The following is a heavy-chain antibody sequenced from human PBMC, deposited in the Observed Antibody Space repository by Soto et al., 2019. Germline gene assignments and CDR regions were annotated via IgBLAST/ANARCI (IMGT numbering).Heavy chain of an antibody. CDR1: GFTFSNYA. J-gene: IGHJ4*02. Sequence: VQLLESGGGLVQPGGSLRLSCAASGFTFSNYAMSWVRQAPGKGLEWVSAVSGSGGKTYYADSVQGRFTISRDNSKNMLNLQRNSLRAEDTVVYYCAKLNVIVSAAAGRGPFDYWGQGTLVTVSS. V-gene: IGHV3-23*01. D-gene: IGHD6-13*01. CDR3: AKLNVIVSAAAGRGPFDY. CDR2: VSGSGGKT.